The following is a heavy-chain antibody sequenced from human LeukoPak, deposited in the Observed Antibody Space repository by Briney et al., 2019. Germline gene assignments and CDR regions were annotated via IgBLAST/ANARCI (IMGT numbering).Heavy chain of an antibody. Sequence: GGSLRLSCAASGFTFSSYWMHWVRQAPGKGLEWVANIKLDGTEKYYVDSVKGRFTNSRDNAKNSLYLQMNSLRAEDTAVYYCASDRFYFGVWGQGTLVTVSS. CDR1: GFTFSSYW. CDR2: IKLDGTEK. J-gene: IGHJ4*02. CDR3: ASDRFYFGV. V-gene: IGHV3-7*05. D-gene: IGHD3-16*01.